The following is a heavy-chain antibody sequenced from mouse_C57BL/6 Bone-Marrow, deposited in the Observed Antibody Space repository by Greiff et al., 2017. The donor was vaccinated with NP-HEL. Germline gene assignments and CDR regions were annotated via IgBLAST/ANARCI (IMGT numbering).Heavy chain of an antibody. J-gene: IGHJ4*01. CDR3: ARDYYGSSHYAMDY. D-gene: IGHD1-1*01. CDR2: IHPNSGST. V-gene: IGHV1-64*01. Sequence: QVQLQQPGAELLKPGASVKLSCKASGYTFTSYWMHWVKQRPGQGLEWIGMIHPNSGSTNYNEKFKSKATLTVDKSSSTAYMQLSSLTSEDSAVYYCARDYYGSSHYAMDYWGQGTSVTVSS. CDR1: GYTFTSYW.